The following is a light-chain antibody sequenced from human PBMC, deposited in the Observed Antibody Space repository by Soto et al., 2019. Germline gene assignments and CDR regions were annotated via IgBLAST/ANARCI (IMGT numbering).Light chain of an antibody. V-gene: IGKV3-20*01. Sequence: EIVLTQSPGTLSLSPGEGATHSCRASQSVRSNYLAWYQQKPGQAPRLLIYGASSRATGIPDRFSGSGSGTDFTLTISRLEPEDFAVYYCQHYGGSPLYTFGQGTKLEIK. CDR1: QSVRSNY. CDR2: GAS. J-gene: IGKJ2*01. CDR3: QHYGGSPLYT.